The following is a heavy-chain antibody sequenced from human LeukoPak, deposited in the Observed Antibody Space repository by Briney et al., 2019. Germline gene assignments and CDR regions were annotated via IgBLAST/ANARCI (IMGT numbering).Heavy chain of an antibody. D-gene: IGHD4-17*01. CDR2: ISYIGST. CDR3: ARDLVTVTKGFDI. CDR1: DDSFSSHY. V-gene: IGHV4-59*11. Sequence: SETLSLTCAVSDDSFSSHYWTWIRQPPGKGLEWIGYISYIGSTNYNPSLKGRVTISIDTSRNQFSLRLSSVTAADTAVYYCARDLVTVTKGFDIWGQGTMVSVST. J-gene: IGHJ3*02.